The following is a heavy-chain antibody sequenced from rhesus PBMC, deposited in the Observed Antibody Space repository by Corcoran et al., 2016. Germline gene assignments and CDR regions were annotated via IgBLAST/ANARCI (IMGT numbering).Heavy chain of an antibody. J-gene: IGHJ4*01. CDR2: ISYSGST. D-gene: IGHD2-2*01. Sequence: QLQLQESGPGLVKPSETLSLTCAVSGYSISRGYGWSWIRQPPGKGLEWIGYISYSGSTSYNPSLKSRFTISRDTSKNQFSLKLSSVTAADTAVYYCASSRYCTSTTCYHTFDYWGQGVLVTVSS. V-gene: IGHV4-122*02. CDR1: GYSISRGYG. CDR3: ASSRYCTSTTCYHTFDY.